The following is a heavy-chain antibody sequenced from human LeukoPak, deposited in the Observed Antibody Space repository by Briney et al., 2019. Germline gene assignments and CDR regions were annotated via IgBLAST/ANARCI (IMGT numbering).Heavy chain of an antibody. CDR2: IWYDGSNL. CDR3: ARDKNYYGSGSPSLDAFDI. CDR1: GFPFSSYG. Sequence: GGPLRLSRAASGFPFSSYGMHWVRQAPGKGLEWVALIWYDGSNLYYADSVKGRFTISKDSSKNTLYLHMNSLRAEDTAVYYCARDKNYYGSGSPSLDAFDIWGQGTMVTVSS. J-gene: IGHJ3*02. D-gene: IGHD3-10*01. V-gene: IGHV3-33*01.